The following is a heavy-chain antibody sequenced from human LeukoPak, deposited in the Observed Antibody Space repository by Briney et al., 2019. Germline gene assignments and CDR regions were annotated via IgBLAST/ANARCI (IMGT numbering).Heavy chain of an antibody. CDR1: GFTFSSYI. D-gene: IGHD3-3*01. CDR2: ISSSSSTI. V-gene: IGHV3-48*01. Sequence: GGSLRLSCAASGFTFSSYILNWVRQAPGKGLEWVSYISSSSSTIYYADSVKGRFTISRDNAKNSLYLQMNSLRAEDTAVYYCARDLRYDFWSGYAPSDSWGQRTLVTVSS. J-gene: IGHJ5*01. CDR3: ARDLRYDFWSGYAPSDS.